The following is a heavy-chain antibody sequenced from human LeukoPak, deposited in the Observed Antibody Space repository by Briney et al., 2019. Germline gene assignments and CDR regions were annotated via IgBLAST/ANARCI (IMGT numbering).Heavy chain of an antibody. J-gene: IGHJ4*02. D-gene: IGHD1-26*01. Sequence: GGSLRLSCAASGFTFSSYWMSWVRQAPGKGLEWISYISSSGSTIYYVDSVKGRFTISRDNANNSLYLQMNSLRAEDTAVYYCARDGGEWELDHWGQGTLVTVSS. CDR1: GFTFSSYW. CDR2: ISSSGSTI. V-gene: IGHV3-48*04. CDR3: ARDGGEWELDH.